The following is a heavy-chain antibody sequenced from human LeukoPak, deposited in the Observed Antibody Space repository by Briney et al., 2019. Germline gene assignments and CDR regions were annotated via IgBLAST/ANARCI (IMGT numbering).Heavy chain of an antibody. CDR1: GFTFSSYA. V-gene: IGHV3-48*03. CDR2: INSSGSTI. CDR3: ARGPWGVAATPDPGFDY. Sequence: PAGSLRLSCAASGFTFSSYAMHWVRQGPGKGLEWVSYINSSGSTIYYADSVKGRFTISRDNANNSLYLQKNSLRAEDTAVYYCARGPWGVAATPDPGFDYWGQGTLVTVSS. D-gene: IGHD2-15*01. J-gene: IGHJ4*02.